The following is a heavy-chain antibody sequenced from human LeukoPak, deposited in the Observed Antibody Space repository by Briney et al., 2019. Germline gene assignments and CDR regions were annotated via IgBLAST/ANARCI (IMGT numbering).Heavy chain of an antibody. CDR1: GFTFSSYG. J-gene: IGHJ4*02. D-gene: IGHD5-24*01. CDR2: ISGSGGST. V-gene: IGHV3-23*01. CDR3: ARDRAGPDY. Sequence: PGGTLRLSCAASGFTFSSYGMSWVRQAPGKGLEWVSAISGSGGSTYYADSVKGRFTISRDNAKNSLYLQLNSLRAEDTAVYFCARDRAGPDYWGQGTLVTVSS.